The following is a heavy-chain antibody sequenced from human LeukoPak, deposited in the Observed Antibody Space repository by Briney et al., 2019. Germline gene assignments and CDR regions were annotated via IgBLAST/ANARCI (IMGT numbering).Heavy chain of an antibody. CDR3: VTYQLLLYGFDY. J-gene: IGHJ4*02. V-gene: IGHV3-66*01. CDR1: GFTVSSNY. CDR2: FYSGGST. D-gene: IGHD2-2*01. Sequence: GGSLRLSCVASGFTVSSNYMSWVRQAPGKGLEWVSMFYSGGSTFYADSVKGRFTIATDSSKNTLYLQMNTLRAEDTAVYYCVTYQLLLYGFDYWGQGTLVTVSS.